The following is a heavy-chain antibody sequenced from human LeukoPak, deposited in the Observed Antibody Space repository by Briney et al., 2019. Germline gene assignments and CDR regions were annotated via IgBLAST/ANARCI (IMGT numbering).Heavy chain of an antibody. Sequence: SETLSLTCTVSGGSISSSSYYWSWIRQPPGKGLEWIGEVNHSGSTNYNPSLKSRVTISVDTSKNQFSLKLSSVTAADTAVYYCARADYYGSGLYYYYYYMDVWGKGTTVTVSS. CDR1: GGSISSSSYY. V-gene: IGHV4-39*07. CDR2: VNHSGST. CDR3: ARADYYGSGLYYYYYYMDV. D-gene: IGHD3-10*01. J-gene: IGHJ6*03.